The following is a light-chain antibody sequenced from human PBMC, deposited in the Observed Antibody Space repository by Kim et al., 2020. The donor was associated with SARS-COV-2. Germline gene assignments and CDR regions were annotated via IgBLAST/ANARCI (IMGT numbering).Light chain of an antibody. Sequence: SASVGDTVSITCRASQSIRTFLNWYQHKLGGAPRLLFFSASSLQSGVPSRFRGSGCGTESTLTISGLQREDFATYYCQQTYNSRTFGQGTKVDIK. J-gene: IGKJ1*01. CDR3: QQTYNSRT. CDR2: SAS. CDR1: QSIRTF. V-gene: IGKV1-39*01.